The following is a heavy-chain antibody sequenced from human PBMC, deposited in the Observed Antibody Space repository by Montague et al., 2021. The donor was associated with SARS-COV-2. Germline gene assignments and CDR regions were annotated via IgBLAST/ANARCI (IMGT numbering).Heavy chain of an antibody. J-gene: IGHJ4*02. CDR3: AREISGPDYFDY. CDR1: GGSITSNNW. D-gene: IGHD3-10*01. CDR2: MFHTGST. V-gene: IGHV4-4*02. Sequence: SETLSLTCAVSGGSITSNNWWTWIRQPPGKGLEWIGEMFHTGSTNYNPSLKSRVTMSADTSKNHFSLKLRSVTAADTAVYYCAREISGPDYFDYWGQGTLVTVSS.